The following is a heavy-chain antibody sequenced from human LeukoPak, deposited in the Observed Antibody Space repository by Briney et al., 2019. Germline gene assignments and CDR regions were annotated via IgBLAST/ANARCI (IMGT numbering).Heavy chain of an antibody. CDR2: IIPILGIA. V-gene: IGHV1-69*04. CDR1: GGTFSSYA. CDR3: ARDGGDYGDPVSDY. D-gene: IGHD4-17*01. Sequence: SVKVSCKASGGTFSSYAISWVRQAPGQGLEWMGRIIPILGIANYAQKFQGRVTITAGKSTSTAYMELSSLRSEDTAVYYCARDGGDYGDPVSDYWGQGTLVTVSS. J-gene: IGHJ4*02.